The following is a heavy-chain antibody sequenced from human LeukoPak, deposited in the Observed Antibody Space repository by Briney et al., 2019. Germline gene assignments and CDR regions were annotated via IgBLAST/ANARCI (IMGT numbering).Heavy chain of an antibody. CDR3: AREADCSGGSCYTDY. Sequence: ASVKVSCKASGGTFSSYAISWVRQAPGQGLEGMGRIIPILGIANYAQKFQGRVTITADKSTSTAYMELSSLRSEDTAVYYCAREADCSGGSCYTDYWGQGTLVTVSS. D-gene: IGHD2-15*01. V-gene: IGHV1-69*04. CDR2: IIPILGIA. J-gene: IGHJ4*02. CDR1: GGTFSSYA.